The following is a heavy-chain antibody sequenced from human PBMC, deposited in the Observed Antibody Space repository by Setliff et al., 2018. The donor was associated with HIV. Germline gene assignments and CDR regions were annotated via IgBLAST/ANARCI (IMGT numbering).Heavy chain of an antibody. CDR2: INHSGST. V-gene: IGHV4-34*01. Sequence: TLSLTCAVYDGSFSAYFWSWIRQPPGKGLEWIGEINHSGSTNYNPSLKSRVSISLDTSKNQFSLKLSSVTAADTAVYYCARGPLGSAPRYWRAFDIWGQGTMVTVSS. CDR3: ARGPLGSAPRYWRAFDI. D-gene: IGHD2-15*01. J-gene: IGHJ3*02. CDR1: DGSFSAYF.